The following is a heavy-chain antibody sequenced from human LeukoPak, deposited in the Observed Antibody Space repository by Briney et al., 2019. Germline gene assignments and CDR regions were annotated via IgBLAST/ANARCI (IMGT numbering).Heavy chain of an antibody. CDR3: AKAISVGATTDAAD. Sequence: PGGSLRLSCAASGFTFSSYSMNWVRQAPGKGLEWVSAISGSGGSTYYADSVKGRFAISRDNSKNTLYPQMNSLRADDTAVYYCAKAISVGATTDAADWGQGTLVTVSS. CDR2: ISGSGGST. D-gene: IGHD1-26*01. J-gene: IGHJ4*02. V-gene: IGHV3-23*01. CDR1: GFTFSSYS.